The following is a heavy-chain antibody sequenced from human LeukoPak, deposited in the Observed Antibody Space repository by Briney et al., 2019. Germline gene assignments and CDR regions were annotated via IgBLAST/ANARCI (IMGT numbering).Heavy chain of an antibody. CDR1: GFTVSSNH. CDR3: ARNIYYGSEKNYFDY. J-gene: IGHJ4*02. CDR2: IYSGGST. Sequence: GPSLRLYCAASGFTVSSNHMSWVRQAPWQGLASFSVIYSGGSTYYADSVKGRFTISRDNSKNTLYLQMDSLRAEDTAVYYCARNIYYGSEKNYFDYWGQGTLVTVSS. D-gene: IGHD3-10*01. V-gene: IGHV3-53*01.